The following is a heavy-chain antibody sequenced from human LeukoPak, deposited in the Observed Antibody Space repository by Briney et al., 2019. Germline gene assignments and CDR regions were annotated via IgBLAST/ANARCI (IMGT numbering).Heavy chain of an antibody. D-gene: IGHD3-16*01. J-gene: IGHJ5*01. CDR2: IRDSGET. CDR3: ARDRAVTQVWVEFDS. Sequence: PGGSLRLSCAASGFTFSDYYMSWIRQAPGKGLEWVSLIRDSGETFYADSVKGRFTIPRDNSKNTVYLQMNRLRVEDTAVYFCARDRAVTQVWVEFDSWGQGTLVTVSS. V-gene: IGHV3-66*03. CDR1: GFTFSDYY.